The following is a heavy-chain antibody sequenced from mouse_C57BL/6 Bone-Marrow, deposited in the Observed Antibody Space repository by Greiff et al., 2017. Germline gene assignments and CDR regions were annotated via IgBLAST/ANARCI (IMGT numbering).Heavy chain of an antibody. CDR1: GFTFTDYY. Sequence: EVKLVESGGGLVQPGGSLSLSCAASGFTFTDYYMSWVRQPPGKALEWLGFIRNKANGYTTEYSASVKGRFTISRDNSESILYLQMNALRAEDRATYDCARSSTVVAQYYAMDYWGQGTSVTVSS. V-gene: IGHV7-3*01. J-gene: IGHJ4*01. CDR2: IRNKANGYTT. CDR3: ARSSTVVAQYYAMDY. D-gene: IGHD1-1*01.